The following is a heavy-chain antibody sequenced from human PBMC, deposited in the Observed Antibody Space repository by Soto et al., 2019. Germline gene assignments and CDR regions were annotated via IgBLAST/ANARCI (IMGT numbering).Heavy chain of an antibody. Sequence: QMQLVQSGPEVKKPGTSVKVSCKASGFTFTSSAMQWVRQARGQRLEWIGWIVVGSGNTNYAQKFQERVTMTRDMSTSTAYMELSSLRSEDTAVYYCAADYDILTGYLGMDAFDIWGQGTMVTVSS. J-gene: IGHJ3*02. CDR3: AADYDILTGYLGMDAFDI. CDR1: GFTFTSSA. D-gene: IGHD3-9*01. V-gene: IGHV1-58*02. CDR2: IVVGSGNT.